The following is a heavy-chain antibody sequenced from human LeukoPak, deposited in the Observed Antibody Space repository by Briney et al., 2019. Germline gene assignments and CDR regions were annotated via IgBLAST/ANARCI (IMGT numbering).Heavy chain of an antibody. V-gene: IGHV4-39*07. J-gene: IGHJ4*02. D-gene: IGHD5-12*01. CDR1: GGSINTNNYY. CDR2: IYYSGST. Sequence: SETLSLTCTVSGGSINTNNYYWGWIRQPPGKGLEWIGSIYYSGSTYYNPSLKSRVTISLDTSKNQFSLNLTSVTAADTAVYYCARYHNGYDDYWGQGALAIVSS. CDR3: ARYHNGYDDY.